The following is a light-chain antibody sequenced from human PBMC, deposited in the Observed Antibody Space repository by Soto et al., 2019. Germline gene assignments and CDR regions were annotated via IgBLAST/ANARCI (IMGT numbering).Light chain of an antibody. CDR1: SSDVGGYNY. CDR2: EVT. V-gene: IGLV2-14*01. J-gene: IGLJ1*01. Sequence: QSALAQPASVSGSPGQSITISCTGTSSDVGGYNYVSWYQQHPGKAPKLMIYEVTYRPSGVSDRFSGSKSGNTASLTISGLQAEDEADYYCSSYTGSNTLYVFGTGTKVTVL. CDR3: SSYTGSNTLYV.